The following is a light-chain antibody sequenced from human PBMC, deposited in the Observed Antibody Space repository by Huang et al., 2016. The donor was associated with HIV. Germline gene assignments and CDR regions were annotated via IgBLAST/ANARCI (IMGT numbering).Light chain of an antibody. J-gene: IGKJ1*01. CDR3: QQYNAYPWT. CDR1: QTITWW. CDR2: KAA. V-gene: IGKV1-5*03. Sequence: DIQMTQSPSTLSASIGDRVTITCRASQTITWWLAVYQQKPGKAPKVLIYKAASLESGVPSRFIGSGSGTEFTLTISSLQPDDFATYYCQQYNAYPWTFGQGTKVEI.